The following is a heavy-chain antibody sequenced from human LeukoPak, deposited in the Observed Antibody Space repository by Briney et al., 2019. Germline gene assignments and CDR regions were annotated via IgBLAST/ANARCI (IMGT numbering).Heavy chain of an antibody. D-gene: IGHD1-26*01. CDR2: IYYSGST. CDR1: GGSISSSSYH. J-gene: IGHJ4*02. Sequence: PSETLSLTCTVSGGSISSSSYHWGWIRQPPGKGLEWIGSIYYSGSTNYNPSLKSRVTMSVDTSKNHFSLKLSSVTAADTAVYYCARGGSYYDYWGQGTLVTISS. CDR3: ARGGSYYDY. V-gene: IGHV4-39*07.